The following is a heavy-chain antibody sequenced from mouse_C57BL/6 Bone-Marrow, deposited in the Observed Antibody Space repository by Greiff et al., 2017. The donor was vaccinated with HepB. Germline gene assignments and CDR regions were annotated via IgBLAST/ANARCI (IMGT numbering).Heavy chain of an antibody. V-gene: IGHV5-4*01. CDR2: VSDGGSYI. D-gene: IGHD2-10*02. J-gene: IGHJ2*01. CDR1: GFTFSSYA. CDR3: ARERYGNYYFDY. Sequence: EVKLMESGGGLVKPGGSLKLSCAASGFTFSSYAMSWVRQTPEKRLEWVATVSDGGSYIYYPDNVKGRFTISRDNAKNNLYLQMSHLKSEDTAMYYCARERYGNYYFDYWGQGTTLTVSS.